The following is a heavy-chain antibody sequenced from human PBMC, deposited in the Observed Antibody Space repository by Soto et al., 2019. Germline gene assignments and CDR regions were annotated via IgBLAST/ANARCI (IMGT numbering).Heavy chain of an antibody. J-gene: IGHJ1*01. CDR1: SGSISSSNW. Sequence: KPSETLSLTCAVSSGSISSSNWWSWVRQPPGKGLEWIGEIYHSGSTNYNPSLKSRVTISVDKSKNQFSLKLSSVTAADTAVYYCARVTGYCSGGSCYRPFQHWGQGTLVTVSS. D-gene: IGHD2-15*01. CDR2: IYHSGST. V-gene: IGHV4-4*02. CDR3: ARVTGYCSGGSCYRPFQH.